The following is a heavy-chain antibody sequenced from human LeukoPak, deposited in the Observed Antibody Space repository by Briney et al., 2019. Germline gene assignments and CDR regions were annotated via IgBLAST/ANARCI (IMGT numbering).Heavy chain of an antibody. CDR2: IYTSGST. V-gene: IGHV4-61*02. D-gene: IGHD6-19*01. Sequence: SQTLSLTCTVSGGSISSGSYYWSWIRQPAGKGLEWIGRIYTSGSTNYNPSLKSRVTISVDTSKNQFSLKLSSVTAADAAVYYCARVRFSSGWCFDYWGQGTLVTVSS. CDR1: GGSISSGSYY. J-gene: IGHJ4*02. CDR3: ARVRFSSGWCFDY.